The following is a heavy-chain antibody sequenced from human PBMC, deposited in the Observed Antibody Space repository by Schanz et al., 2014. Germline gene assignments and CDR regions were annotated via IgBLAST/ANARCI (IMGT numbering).Heavy chain of an antibody. CDR2: ISDSGDTA. J-gene: IGHJ4*02. CDR3: AKSLESCPGGRCSRGYFDY. CDR1: GFTFTNYA. D-gene: IGHD2-8*02. Sequence: DVPLLESGGGLVQPGGSLRLSCAASGFTFTNYAMSWVLQAPGKGLEWVSLISDSGDTAYYADSVKGRFTISRDNFKGALYLQMSSLRAEDTAVYYCAKSLESCPGGRCSRGYFDYWGQGTLVTVSS. V-gene: IGHV3-23*01.